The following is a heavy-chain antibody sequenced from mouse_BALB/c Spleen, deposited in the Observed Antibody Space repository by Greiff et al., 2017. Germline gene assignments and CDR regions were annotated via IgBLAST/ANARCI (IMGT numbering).Heavy chain of an antibody. CDR2: INPSSGYT. CDR1: GYTFTSYT. D-gene: IGHD1-2*01. J-gene: IGHJ2*01. CDR3: ARGGLRLPYYFDY. Sequence: VQLQQSGAELARPGASVKMSCKASGYTFTSYTMHWVKQRPGQGLEWIGYINPSSGYTNYNQKFKDKATLTADKSSSTAYMQLSSLTSEDSAVYYCARGGLRLPYYFDYWGQGTTRTVSS. V-gene: IGHV1-4*01.